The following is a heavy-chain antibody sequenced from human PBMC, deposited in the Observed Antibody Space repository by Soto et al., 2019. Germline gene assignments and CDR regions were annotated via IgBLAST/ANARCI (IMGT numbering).Heavy chain of an antibody. D-gene: IGHD6-13*01. Sequence: GGSLRLSCAASGFTFTRYSMNWVRQAPGKGLEWVSSISSSSSYIYYADSVKGRFTISRDNAKNSLHLQMNSLRAEDTAVYYCARDSYSSSWSPTPGYWGQGTLVTVSS. CDR3: ARDSYSSSWSPTPGY. J-gene: IGHJ4*02. V-gene: IGHV3-21*01. CDR1: GFTFTRYS. CDR2: ISSSSSYI.